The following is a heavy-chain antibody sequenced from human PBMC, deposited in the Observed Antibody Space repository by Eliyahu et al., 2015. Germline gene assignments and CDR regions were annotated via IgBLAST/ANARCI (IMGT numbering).Heavy chain of an antibody. J-gene: IGHJ5*02. V-gene: IGHV3-48*01. CDR1: GFTFSSYS. D-gene: IGHD3-3*01. Sequence: EVQLVESGGGLVQPGGSLRLSCAASGFTFSSYSMHWVRQAPGKGPXWVSYISSSSSTIYXADSVKGRFTISRDNAKNSLXLQXNSLRAEDTAVYYCARVLXFWSXYYKGNWFDPWGQGTLVTVSS. CDR3: ARVLXFWSXYYKGNWFDP. CDR2: ISSSSSTI.